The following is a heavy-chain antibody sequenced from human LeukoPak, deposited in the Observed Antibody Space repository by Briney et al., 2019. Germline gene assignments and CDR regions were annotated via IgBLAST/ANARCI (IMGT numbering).Heavy chain of an antibody. D-gene: IGHD6-19*01. CDR2: ISSSSSYT. Sequence: PGGSLRLSCAASGFTFSSYSMNWVRQAPGKGLEWVSSISSSSSYTYYADSVKGRFTISRDNAKNSLYLQMNSLRAEDTAVYYCASPSIRYSSGWWAYWGQGTLVTVSS. V-gene: IGHV3-21*01. CDR1: GFTFSSYS. J-gene: IGHJ4*02. CDR3: ASPSIRYSSGWWAY.